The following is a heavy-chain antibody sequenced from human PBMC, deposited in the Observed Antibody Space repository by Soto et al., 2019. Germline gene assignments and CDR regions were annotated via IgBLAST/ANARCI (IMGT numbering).Heavy chain of an antibody. J-gene: IGHJ6*02. Sequence: ASVKVSCKASGYTFTSYGISWVRQAPGQGLDWMGWISAYNGNTNYAQKLQGRVTMTTDTSTSTAYMELRSLRSDNTAVYYCARDREGIAARQHYYYGMDVWGQGTTVTVSS. CDR2: ISAYNGNT. CDR1: GYTFTSYG. D-gene: IGHD6-6*01. CDR3: ARDREGIAARQHYYYGMDV. V-gene: IGHV1-18*01.